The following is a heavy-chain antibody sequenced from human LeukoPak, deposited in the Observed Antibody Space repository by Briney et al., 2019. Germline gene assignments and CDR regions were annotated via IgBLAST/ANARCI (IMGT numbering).Heavy chain of an antibody. CDR3: ARESCSSTSCYRDRNNWFDP. V-gene: IGHV4-39*07. J-gene: IGHJ5*02. CDR1: GGSISSSNYY. Sequence: SETLSLTCTVSGGSISSSNYYWGWIRQPPGKGLEWIGSIYYSGSTYYNPSLKSRVTISVDTSKNQFSLKLSSVTAADTAVYYCARESCSSTSCYRDRNNWFDPWGQGTLVTVSS. CDR2: IYYSGST. D-gene: IGHD2-2*02.